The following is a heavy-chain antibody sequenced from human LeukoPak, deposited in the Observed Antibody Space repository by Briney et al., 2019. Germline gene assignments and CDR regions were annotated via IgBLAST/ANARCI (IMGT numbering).Heavy chain of an antibody. CDR3: ARVSSGGYYDSSGYNLLGDFDY. V-gene: IGHV3-7*01. Sequence: GGSLRLSCAASGFTFSSYWMSWVRQAPGKGLEWEANIKQDGSEKYYVDSVKGRFTISRDNAKNSLYLQMNSLRAEDTAVYYCARVSSGGYYDSSGYNLLGDFDYWGQGTLVTVSS. CDR1: GFTFSSYW. J-gene: IGHJ4*02. D-gene: IGHD3-22*01. CDR2: IKQDGSEK.